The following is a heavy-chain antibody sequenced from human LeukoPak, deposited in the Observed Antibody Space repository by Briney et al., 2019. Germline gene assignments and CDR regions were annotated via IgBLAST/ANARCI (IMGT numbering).Heavy chain of an antibody. D-gene: IGHD6-19*01. CDR1: GITFDDYA. V-gene: IGHV3-9*01. CDR2: ISWNSGKR. J-gene: IGHJ4*02. CDR3: TKAIYHESAVTGFDH. Sequence: GGSLRLSCGVTGITFDDYAMHWVRQAPGKGLEWVSGISWNSGKRAYADSVKGRFTISRDNANNTLFLQMNTLRLEDTAFYYCTKAIYHESAVTGFDHWGQGVLVTVSS.